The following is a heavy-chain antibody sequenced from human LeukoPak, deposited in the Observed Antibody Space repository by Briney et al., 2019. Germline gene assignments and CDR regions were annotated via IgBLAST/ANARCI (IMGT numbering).Heavy chain of an antibody. J-gene: IGHJ4*02. V-gene: IGHV4-59*08. CDR2: IYYSGST. Sequence: PSETLSLTRTVSGGSISSYYWSWIRQPPGKGLEWIGYIYYSGSTNYNPSLKSRVTISVDTSKNQFSLKLSSVTAADTAVYYCARLSQTYYYDSSGYSPFDYWGQGTLVTVSS. D-gene: IGHD3-22*01. CDR1: GGSISSYY. CDR3: ARLSQTYYYDSSGYSPFDY.